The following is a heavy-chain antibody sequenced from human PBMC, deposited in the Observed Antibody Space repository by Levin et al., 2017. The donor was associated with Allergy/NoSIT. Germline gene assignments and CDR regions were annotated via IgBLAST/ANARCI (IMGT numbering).Heavy chain of an antibody. J-gene: IGHJ5*02. D-gene: IGHD3-3*01. V-gene: IGHV5-51*01. CDR1: GYSFTSYW. CDR2: IYPGDSDT. Sequence: RGESLKISCKGSGYSFTSYWIGWVRQMPGKGLEWMGIIYPGDSDTRYSPSFQGQVTISADKSISTAYLQWSSLKASDTAMYYCARHPYYDFWSGYPTAYNWFDPWGQGTLVTVSS. CDR3: ARHPYYDFWSGYPTAYNWFDP.